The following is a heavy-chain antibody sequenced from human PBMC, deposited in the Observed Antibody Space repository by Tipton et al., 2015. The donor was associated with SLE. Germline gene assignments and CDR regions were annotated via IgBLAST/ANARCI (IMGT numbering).Heavy chain of an antibody. CDR1: GGSFSGYY. CDR2: IYYSGST. J-gene: IGHJ4*02. D-gene: IGHD3-22*01. V-gene: IGHV4-34*01. CDR3: ARGGSESWLLLND. Sequence: TLSLTCAVYGGSFSGYYWSWIRQPPGKGLEWIGYIYYSGSTYYNPSLKSRVTISVDKSKNQFSLKLSSVTAADTAVYYCARGGSESWLLLNDWGQGTLVTVSS.